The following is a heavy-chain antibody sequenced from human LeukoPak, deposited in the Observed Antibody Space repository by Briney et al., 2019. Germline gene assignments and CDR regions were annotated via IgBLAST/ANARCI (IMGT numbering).Heavy chain of an antibody. D-gene: IGHD3-3*01. J-gene: IGHJ6*02. V-gene: IGHV3-9*01. CDR2: IIWNSRGI. CDR1: GFTFDDYA. Sequence: GRSLRLSCAASGFTFDDYAMHWVRQAPGKGRECVSCIIWNSRGIGYADSVTGRFTISRANAKNSLSLQMNSLRAADTALYYCAKAIPPRSYYYYGMDVWGQGTTVTVSS. CDR3: AKAIPPRSYYYYGMDV.